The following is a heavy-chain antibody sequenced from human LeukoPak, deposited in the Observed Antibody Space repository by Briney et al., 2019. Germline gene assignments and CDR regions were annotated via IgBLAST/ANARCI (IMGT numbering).Heavy chain of an antibody. Sequence: ASVKVSCKASGYTFTSYAMNWVRQAPGQGLERMGWINTNTGNPTYAQGFTGRFVFSLDTSVSTAYLQISSLKAEDNAVYYCARVVAAAGIDYFDYWGQGTLVTVSS. J-gene: IGHJ4*02. CDR2: INTNTGNP. V-gene: IGHV7-4-1*02. CDR3: ARVVAAAGIDYFDY. CDR1: GYTFTSYA. D-gene: IGHD6-13*01.